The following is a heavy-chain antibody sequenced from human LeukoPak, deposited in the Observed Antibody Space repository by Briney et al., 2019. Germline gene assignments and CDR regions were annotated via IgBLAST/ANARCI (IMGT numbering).Heavy chain of an antibody. CDR3: ARATSYYDSSGYYRGYTYFDY. D-gene: IGHD3-22*01. CDR2: IYYSGST. Sequence: PSETLSLTCTVSGGSISSYYWSWIRQPPGKGLEWIGYIYYSGSTNYNPSLKSRVTISVDTSKNQFSLKLSSVTAADTAVYYCARATSYYDSSGYYRGYTYFDYWGQGTLVTVSS. V-gene: IGHV4-59*01. CDR1: GGSISSYY. J-gene: IGHJ4*02.